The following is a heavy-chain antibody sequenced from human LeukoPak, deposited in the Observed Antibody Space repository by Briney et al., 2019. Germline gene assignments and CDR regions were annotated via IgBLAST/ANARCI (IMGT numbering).Heavy chain of an antibody. CDR1: GHIFTNYW. V-gene: IGHV5-51*01. CDR2: IWPDDSET. J-gene: IGHJ4*02. CDR3: ARQPIDYGPDY. Sequence: GESLKISCEASGHIFTNYWIGWVRQMPGKGLEWMGIIWPDDSETRYSPSFQGQVTMSVDKSTRTAYLQWSTLKASDSGIYYCARQPIDYGPDYWGQGTQVTVSS. D-gene: IGHD4/OR15-4a*01.